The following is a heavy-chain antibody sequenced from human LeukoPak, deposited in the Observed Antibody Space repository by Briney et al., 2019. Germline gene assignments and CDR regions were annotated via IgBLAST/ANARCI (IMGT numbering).Heavy chain of an antibody. CDR1: GYTFTSYG. V-gene: IGHV1-18*04. Sequence: ASVKVSGKASGYTFTSYGISWVRQAPGQGLEWMGWISAYNGNTNYAQKLQGRVTMTTDTSTSTAYMELRSLRSDDTAVYYCARLESGYDYGPVDYWGQGTLVTVSS. J-gene: IGHJ4*02. CDR3: ARLESGYDYGPVDY. D-gene: IGHD5-12*01. CDR2: ISAYNGNT.